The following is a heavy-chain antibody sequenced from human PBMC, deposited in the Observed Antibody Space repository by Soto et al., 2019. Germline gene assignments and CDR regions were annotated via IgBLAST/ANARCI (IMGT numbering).Heavy chain of an antibody. CDR1: GFTFSSYG. D-gene: IGHD4-17*01. CDR2: IWYDGSNK. Sequence: QVQLVESGGGVVQPGRSLRLSCTASGFTFSSYGMHWVRQAPGKGLEWVAVIWYDGSNKYYADSVKGRFTISRDNSKNTLYLQMNSLRAEDTAVYYCAIVESVTTSYMDVWGKGTTVTVSS. CDR3: AIVESVTTSYMDV. J-gene: IGHJ6*03. V-gene: IGHV3-33*01.